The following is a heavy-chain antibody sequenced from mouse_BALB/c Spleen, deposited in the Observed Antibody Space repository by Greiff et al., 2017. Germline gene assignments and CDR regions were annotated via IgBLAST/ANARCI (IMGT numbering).Heavy chain of an antibody. V-gene: IGHV14-3*02. J-gene: IGHJ4*01. D-gene: IGHD2-4*01. Sequence: VQLQQSGAELVKPGASVKLSCTASGFNIKDTYMHWVKQRPEQGLEWIGRIDPANGNTKYDPKFQGKATITADTSSNTAYLQLSSLTSEDTAVYYCAPTMITTNYYAMDYWGQGTSVTFSS. CDR2: IDPANGNT. CDR1: GFNIKDTY. CDR3: APTMITTNYYAMDY.